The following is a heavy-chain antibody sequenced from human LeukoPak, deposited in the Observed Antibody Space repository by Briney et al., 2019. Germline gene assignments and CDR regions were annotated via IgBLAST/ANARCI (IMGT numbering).Heavy chain of an antibody. J-gene: IGHJ4*02. CDR1: GFTFSSYW. CDR3: ARVIYSGWEGELSD. Sequence: GGSLRLSCPASGFTFSSYWMHWARQAPGKRLVWVSRINSDGSTTGYADSVMGRFTISRDNAKNTLYLQMNSLRAEDTAVYYCARVIYSGWEGELSDWGQGTLVTVSS. D-gene: IGHD6-19*01. V-gene: IGHV3-74*01. CDR2: INSDGSTT.